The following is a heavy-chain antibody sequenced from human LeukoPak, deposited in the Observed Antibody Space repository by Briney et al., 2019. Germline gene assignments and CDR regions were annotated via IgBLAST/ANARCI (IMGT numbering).Heavy chain of an antibody. J-gene: IGHJ4*02. CDR3: ATIYTYGFDY. V-gene: IGHV3-66*01. CDR1: GFTVSSNY. D-gene: IGHD5-18*01. Sequence: PGGSLRLSCAASGFTVSSNYMRGARHSPGKGREWVSDIYICGSTYFADFVQGRFTISRDKSKNTVYLQMNSLRAEDTAVYYCATIYTYGFDYWGQGTLLTVSS. CDR2: IYICGST.